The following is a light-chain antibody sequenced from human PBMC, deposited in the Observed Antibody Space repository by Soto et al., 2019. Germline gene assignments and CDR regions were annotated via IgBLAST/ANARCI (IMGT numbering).Light chain of an antibody. CDR1: QSISSR. CDR3: QQYNSYSVT. V-gene: IGKV1-5*01. Sequence: DLQLTQSPSFLSACVGDTATTASRASQSISSRLAWYQQKPGKAPKFLVYDASNLESGVPSRFSGSGSGTEFTLTISSLQPDDFATYYCQQYNSYSVTFGQGTKVAIK. CDR2: DAS. J-gene: IGKJ1*01.